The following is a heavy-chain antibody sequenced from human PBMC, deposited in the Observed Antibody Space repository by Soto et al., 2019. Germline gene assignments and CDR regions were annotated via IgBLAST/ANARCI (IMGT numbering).Heavy chain of an antibody. CDR3: ARGGFVSSSWNY. V-gene: IGHV4-34*01. D-gene: IGHD6-13*01. CDR2: INHSGST. Sequence: PSETLSLTCAVYGGSFSGYYWSWIRQPPGKGLEWIGEINHSGSTNYNPSLKSRVTISVDTSKNQFSLKLSSVTAADTAVYYCARGGFVSSSWNYWGQGTLVTVSS. J-gene: IGHJ4*02. CDR1: GGSFSGYY.